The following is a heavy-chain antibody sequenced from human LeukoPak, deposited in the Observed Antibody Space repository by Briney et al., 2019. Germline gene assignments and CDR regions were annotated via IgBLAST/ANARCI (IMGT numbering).Heavy chain of an antibody. D-gene: IGHD2-2*01. Sequence: SETLSLTCAVYGGSFSGYYWSWIRQPPGKGLEWIGEINHSGSTNYNPSLKSRVTISVDTSKNQFSLKLSSVTAADMAVYYCARGAYCSSTSCPYYYMDVWGKGTTVTVSS. CDR2: INHSGST. J-gene: IGHJ6*03. CDR3: ARGAYCSSTSCPYYYMDV. V-gene: IGHV4-34*01. CDR1: GGSFSGYY.